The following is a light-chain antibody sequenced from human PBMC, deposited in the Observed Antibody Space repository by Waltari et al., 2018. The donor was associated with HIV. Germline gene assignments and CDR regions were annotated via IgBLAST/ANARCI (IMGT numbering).Light chain of an antibody. CDR2: RDK. Sequence: SYELTQPPSASVSPGQTARISCAGDALPPQYVIWYPQSPGQAPVMVIYRDKERPSGIPDRFSGSSAGTTVTLTISGVQAEDEADYYCQSADSTGTYWVFGGGTKLTVL. V-gene: IGLV3-25*03. CDR3: QSADSTGTYWV. J-gene: IGLJ3*02. CDR1: ALPPQY.